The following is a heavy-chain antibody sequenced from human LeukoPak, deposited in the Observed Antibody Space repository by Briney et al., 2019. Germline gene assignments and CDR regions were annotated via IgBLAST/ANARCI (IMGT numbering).Heavy chain of an antibody. CDR3: ARGVSNSGWYYFDY. V-gene: IGHV1-18*01. CDR1: GYTFTSYG. Sequence: ASVKVSCKASGYTFTSYGINWVRQAPGQGLEWMGRISAYNGNTNFAHQLQGRVTITTDTSTSTAYMEVRSLRADDTAVYYCARGVSNSGWYYFDYWGQGNLVTVSS. CDR2: ISAYNGNT. J-gene: IGHJ4*02. D-gene: IGHD6-19*01.